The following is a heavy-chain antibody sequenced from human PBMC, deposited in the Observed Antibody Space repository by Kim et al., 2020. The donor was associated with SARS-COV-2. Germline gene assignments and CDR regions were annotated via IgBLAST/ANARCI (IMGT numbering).Heavy chain of an antibody. Sequence: SETLSLTCAVYGGSFSGYYWSWIRQPPGKGLEWIGEINHSGSTNYNPSLKSRVTISVDTSKNQFSLKLNSVTAADTAVYYCARGPVDTAMVFDYWGQGTL. CDR3: ARGPVDTAMVFDY. CDR1: GGSFSGYY. V-gene: IGHV4-34*01. J-gene: IGHJ4*02. D-gene: IGHD5-18*01. CDR2: INHSGST.